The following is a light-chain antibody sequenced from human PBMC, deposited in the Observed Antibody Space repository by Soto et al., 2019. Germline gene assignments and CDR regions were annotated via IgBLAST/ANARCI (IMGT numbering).Light chain of an antibody. Sequence: EIVLTQSPATLSLSPGERATLSCRASQSVSSYLAWYQQKPGQAPRLLIYDASTRATGIPARFSGSGSGTEFTLTISSLQSEDFGVYYCHQYNNLWTFGQGTKVDI. CDR2: DAS. V-gene: IGKV3-15*01. CDR3: HQYNNLWT. J-gene: IGKJ1*01. CDR1: QSVSSY.